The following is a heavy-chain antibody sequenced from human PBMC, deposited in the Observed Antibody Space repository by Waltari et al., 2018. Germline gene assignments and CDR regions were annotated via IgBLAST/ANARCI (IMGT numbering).Heavy chain of an antibody. D-gene: IGHD3-16*01. CDR3: ARDSKFDYTSFYYGMDV. V-gene: IGHV3-53*01. Sequence: EVQLVESGGGLIQPGGSLRLSCAASGFSVSNNYMSWVRQGPGKGRQWVAVIYRTGSTYYADSVKGRFTISRDNSQNTLYLQMNSLRAEDTGVYYCARDSKFDYTSFYYGMDVWGQGTTVTVSS. J-gene: IGHJ6*02. CDR1: GFSVSNNY. CDR2: IYRTGST.